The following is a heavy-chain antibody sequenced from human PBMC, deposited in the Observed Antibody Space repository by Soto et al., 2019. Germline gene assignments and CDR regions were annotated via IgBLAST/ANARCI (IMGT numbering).Heavy chain of an antibody. CDR1: GGSFSGYY. Sequence: SETLSLTCAVYGGSFSGYYWSWIRQPPGKGLEWIGEINHSGSTNYNPSLKNRVTISVDTSKNQFSLKLSSVTAADTAVYYCARGIRYSYGYSYYYYYGMDVWGQGTTVTVSS. V-gene: IGHV4-34*01. J-gene: IGHJ6*02. CDR2: INHSGST. D-gene: IGHD5-18*01. CDR3: ARGIRYSYGYSYYYYYGMDV.